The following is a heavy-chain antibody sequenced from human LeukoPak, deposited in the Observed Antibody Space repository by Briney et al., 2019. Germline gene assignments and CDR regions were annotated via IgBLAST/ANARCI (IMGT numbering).Heavy chain of an antibody. D-gene: IGHD6-19*01. Sequence: PSETLSLTCTVSGGSISSYYWSWIRQPPGKGLEWIGYIYYSGSTNYNPSLTSRVTISVNTSKNQFSLKLSSVTAADTAVYYCARGRRYSSGWPHFDYWGQRTLVTVSS. CDR2: IYYSGST. CDR3: ARGRRYSSGWPHFDY. CDR1: GGSISSYY. J-gene: IGHJ4*02. V-gene: IGHV4-59*01.